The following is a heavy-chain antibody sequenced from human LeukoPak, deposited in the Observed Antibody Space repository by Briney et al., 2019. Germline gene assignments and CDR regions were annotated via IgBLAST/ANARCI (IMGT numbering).Heavy chain of an antibody. Sequence: SETLSLTCAVSGYSISSGYYWGWIRQPPGKGLEWIGSIYHSGSTYYNPSLKSRVTISVDTSKNQFSLKLSSVTAADTAVYYCARVARSENCGGDCYHGDYWGQGTLVTVSP. J-gene: IGHJ4*02. CDR2: IYHSGST. V-gene: IGHV4-38-2*01. D-gene: IGHD2-21*02. CDR3: ARVARSENCGGDCYHGDY. CDR1: GYSISSGYY.